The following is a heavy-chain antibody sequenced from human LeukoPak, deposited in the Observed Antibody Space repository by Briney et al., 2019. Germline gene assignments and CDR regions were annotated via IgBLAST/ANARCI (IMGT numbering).Heavy chain of an antibody. D-gene: IGHD5-18*01. Sequence: SETLSLTCTVSGGSISGSSYYWGWIRQPPGKGLEWIGTIYYRGNTNYNPSLKSRVTISVDTSKNQFSLKLSSVTAADTAVYYYARDQYSYGFDYWGQGTLVTVSS. CDR2: IYYRGNT. CDR1: GGSISGSSYY. CDR3: ARDQYSYGFDY. V-gene: IGHV4-39*07. J-gene: IGHJ4*02.